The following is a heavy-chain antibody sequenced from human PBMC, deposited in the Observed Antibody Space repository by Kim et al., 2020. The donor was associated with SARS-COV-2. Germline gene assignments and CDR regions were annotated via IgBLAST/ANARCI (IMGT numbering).Heavy chain of an antibody. D-gene: IGHD5-18*01. V-gene: IGHV4-59*01. CDR3: ARGMRNPLVPGLDGYHPYDN. CDR2: IFDTGST. Sequence: SETLSLTCAVSGDSMTNYYWNWVRQPPGKGLEWIGYIFDTGSTNYNPSLKSRVTISIDTSKKQFSLRLTSLTPADTAVYFCARGMRNPLVPGLDGYHPYDNWGQGTLVTVAS. J-gene: IGHJ4*02. CDR1: GDSMTNYY.